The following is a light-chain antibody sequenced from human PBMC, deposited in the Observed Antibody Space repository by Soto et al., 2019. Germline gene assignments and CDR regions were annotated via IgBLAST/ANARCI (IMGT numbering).Light chain of an antibody. Sequence: EIVLTQSPGTLSLSPGERATLSCRASQSVSYYLAWYQQKPGQAPRLLIYDASSRATGVPDRFSGSGSGTDFTLTISRLEPEDFAVYYCQQYNNWPQTFGQGTKVEIK. J-gene: IGKJ1*01. V-gene: IGKV3-20*01. CDR1: QSVSYY. CDR3: QQYNNWPQT. CDR2: DAS.